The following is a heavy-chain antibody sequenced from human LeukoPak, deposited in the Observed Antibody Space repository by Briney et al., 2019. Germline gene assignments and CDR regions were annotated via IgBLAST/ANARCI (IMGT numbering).Heavy chain of an antibody. CDR2: MNPNNNNT. D-gene: IGHD5-24*01. Sequence: ASVKVSCKASGYTFTSYDINWVRQATGQGLEWMGWMNPNNNNTGYAQKFQGRVTMTRNTSISTAYMELSSLRPEDTAVYYCARYPRSNYNFDFWGQGTLVTVSS. CDR3: ARYPRSNYNFDF. J-gene: IGHJ4*02. V-gene: IGHV1-8*01. CDR1: GYTFTSYD.